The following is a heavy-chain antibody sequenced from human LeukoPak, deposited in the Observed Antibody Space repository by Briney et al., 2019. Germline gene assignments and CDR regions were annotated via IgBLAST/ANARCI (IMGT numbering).Heavy chain of an antibody. V-gene: IGHV3-30*18. CDR3: AKPGDAGFYWYFDL. CDR1: GFTFSSYG. J-gene: IGHJ2*01. CDR2: ISYDGSNK. D-gene: IGHD4-17*01. Sequence: GRSLRLSCAASGFTFSSYGMHWVRQAPGKGLEWVAVISYDGSNKYYADSVKGRFTISRDNYKNTLYLQMNSLRAEDTAVYYCAKPGDAGFYWYFDLWGRGTLVTVSS.